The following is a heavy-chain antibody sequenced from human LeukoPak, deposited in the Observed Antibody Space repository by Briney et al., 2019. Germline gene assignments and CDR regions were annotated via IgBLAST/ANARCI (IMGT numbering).Heavy chain of an antibody. J-gene: IGHJ4*02. V-gene: IGHV3-21*01. Sequence: KSGGSLRLSCAGSGFTFNPYNMNWVRQAPGKGLEWVSSISSSSSYIYYADSVKGRFTISRANAKNSLYLQMNSLRAEDTAVYYCARLYDGSAYHADHFDYWGQGTLVIVSS. CDR3: ARLYDGSAYHADHFDY. D-gene: IGHD3-22*01. CDR1: GFTFNPYN. CDR2: ISSSSSYI.